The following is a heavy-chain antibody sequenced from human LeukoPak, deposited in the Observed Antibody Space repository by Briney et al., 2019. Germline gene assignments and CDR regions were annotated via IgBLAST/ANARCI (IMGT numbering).Heavy chain of an antibody. V-gene: IGHV4-34*01. Sequence: KPSETLSLTCAVYGGSFSGYYWSWIRQPPGEGLEWIGEINHSGSTNYNPSLKSRATISVDTSKNQFSLKLSSVTAADTAVYYCARGRPRGRGATANNWFDPWGQGTLVTVSS. D-gene: IGHD1-26*01. CDR3: ARGRPRGRGATANNWFDP. J-gene: IGHJ5*02. CDR2: INHSGST. CDR1: GGSFSGYY.